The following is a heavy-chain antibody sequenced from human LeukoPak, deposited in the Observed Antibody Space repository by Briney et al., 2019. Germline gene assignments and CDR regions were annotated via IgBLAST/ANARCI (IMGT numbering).Heavy chain of an antibody. V-gene: IGHV1-69*01. CDR3: ASEYCSGGSCNYFDY. Sequence: GSSVKVSCKASGGTFSSYAISWVRQAPGQGLEWVGGIIPIFGTANYAQKFQGRVTITADESTSTAHMELSSLRSEDTAVYYCASEYCSGGSCNYFDYWGQGTLVTVSS. CDR2: IIPIFGTA. D-gene: IGHD2-15*01. CDR1: GGTFSSYA. J-gene: IGHJ4*02.